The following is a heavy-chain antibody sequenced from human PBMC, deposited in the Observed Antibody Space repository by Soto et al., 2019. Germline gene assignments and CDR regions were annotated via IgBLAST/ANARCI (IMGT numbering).Heavy chain of an antibody. D-gene: IGHD3-3*01. V-gene: IGHV4-59*08. CDR3: ARANYDFWSGSSSNWFDP. CDR2: IYYSGST. Sequence: SETLSLTCPVSGCSISSYYWSWIRQPPGKGLEWIGYIYYSGSTNYNPSLKSRVTISVDTSKNQFSLKLSSVTAAGTAVYYCARANYDFWSGSSSNWFDPWGQGTLVTVSS. CDR1: GCSISSYY. J-gene: IGHJ5*02.